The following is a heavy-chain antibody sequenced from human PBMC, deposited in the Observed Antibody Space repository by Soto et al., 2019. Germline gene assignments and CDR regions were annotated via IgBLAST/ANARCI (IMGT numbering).Heavy chain of an antibody. CDR2: ISAYNGNT. Sequence: ASVKVSCKASGYTFTSYGISWVRQAPGQGLEWMGWISAYNGNTNYAQKLQGRVTMTTDTSTSTAYMELRSLRSDDTAVYYCAITAAGTHYFYFDYWGQGTLVTVSS. CDR3: AITAAGTHYFYFDY. D-gene: IGHD6-13*01. CDR1: GYTFTSYG. V-gene: IGHV1-18*01. J-gene: IGHJ4*02.